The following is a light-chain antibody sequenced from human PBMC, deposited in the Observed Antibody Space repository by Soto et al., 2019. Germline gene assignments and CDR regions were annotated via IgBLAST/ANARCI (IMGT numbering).Light chain of an antibody. CDR3: QQYDRSSVT. V-gene: IGKV3-20*01. Sequence: ETILTQSPGTLSLSPGDGATLSCKASQTVISTHLAWYEQKPGQAPRHLIYATSNRDTGIPDRFSGSGCGRDFTLTIGRLEPEDFAVYYCQQYDRSSVTFGQGTRLELK. CDR2: ATS. J-gene: IGKJ5*01. CDR1: QTVISTH.